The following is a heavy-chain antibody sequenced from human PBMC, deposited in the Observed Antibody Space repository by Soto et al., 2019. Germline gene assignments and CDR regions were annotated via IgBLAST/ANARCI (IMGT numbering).Heavy chain of an antibody. V-gene: IGHV3-33*01. D-gene: IGHD5-18*01. CDR1: GFTFSTYG. CDR3: GRDGALGDTAVVDS. J-gene: IGHJ4*02. Sequence: QVQLVESGGGVVQPGKSLRLSCTASGFTFSTYGMHWVRQAPGKGLEWVAVIWYDGSNKYHGDSLKGRFTISRDNSKNTLYLQMNTLRAEDTGVYYCGRDGALGDTAVVDSWGQGTLVTVSS. CDR2: IWYDGSNK.